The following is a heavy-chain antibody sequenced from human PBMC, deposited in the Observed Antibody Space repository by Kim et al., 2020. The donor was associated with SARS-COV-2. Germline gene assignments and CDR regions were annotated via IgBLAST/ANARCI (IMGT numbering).Heavy chain of an antibody. J-gene: IGHJ5*02. CDR3: ARHDQPGYSSSWYDSWFDP. D-gene: IGHD6-13*01. V-gene: IGHV4-39*01. Sequence: SRVTISVDTSKTQFSLKLSSVTAADTAVYYCARHDQPGYSSSWYDSWFDPWGQGTLVTVSS.